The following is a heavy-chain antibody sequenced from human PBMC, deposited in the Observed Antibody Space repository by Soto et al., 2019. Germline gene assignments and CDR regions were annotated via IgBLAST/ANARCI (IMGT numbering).Heavy chain of an antibody. Sequence: VASVKVSCKASGGTFSSYAISWVRQAPGQGLEWMGGIIPIFGTANYAQKFQGRVTITADKSTSTAYMELSSLRSEDTAVYYCARDPEYSSSFFDYWGQGTLVTVSS. V-gene: IGHV1-69*06. J-gene: IGHJ4*02. CDR1: GGTFSSYA. CDR3: ARDPEYSSSFFDY. D-gene: IGHD6-6*01. CDR2: IIPIFGTA.